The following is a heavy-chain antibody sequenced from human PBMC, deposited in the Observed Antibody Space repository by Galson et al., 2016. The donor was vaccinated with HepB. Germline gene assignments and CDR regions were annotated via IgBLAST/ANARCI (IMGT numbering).Heavy chain of an antibody. CDR2: ISRSGDSR. Sequence: SLRLSCAASGFTFRNYGMTWVRQAPGKGLEVVSSISRSGDSRDYVDSVKGRFTISRDNSKNTLSLQMNSLTADDTAIYYCVQRSTAPAVWGKGTTVTVSS. J-gene: IGHJ6*04. V-gene: IGHV3-23*01. D-gene: IGHD2-2*01. CDR1: GFTFRNYG. CDR3: VQRSTAPAV.